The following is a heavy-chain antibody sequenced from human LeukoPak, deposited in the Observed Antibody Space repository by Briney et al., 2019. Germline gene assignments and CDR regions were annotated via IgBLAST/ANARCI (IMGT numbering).Heavy chain of an antibody. CDR3: ARGIAVANYYFDY. CDR2: IIPMFGTV. D-gene: IGHD6-19*01. CDR1: GGTFSSYA. V-gene: IGHV1-69*13. J-gene: IGHJ4*02. Sequence: ASVKVSCKASGGTFSSYAVNWVRLAPGQGLEWMGGIIPMFGTVNYAQQFQGRVTITADESTSTSYMELSSLRSEDTAVYYCARGIAVANYYFDYWGQGTLVTVSS.